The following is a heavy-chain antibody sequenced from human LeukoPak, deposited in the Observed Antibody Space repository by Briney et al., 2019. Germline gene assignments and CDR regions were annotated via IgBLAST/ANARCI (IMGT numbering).Heavy chain of an antibody. V-gene: IGHV3-30*04. D-gene: IGHD6-19*01. CDR3: AKTGGGSGWS. J-gene: IGHJ5*02. CDR1: GFTFSSYA. Sequence: GGSLRLSCAASGFTFSSYAMHWVRQAPGKGLEWVAVISYDGSNKYYADSVKGRFTISRDNSKNTLYLQMNSLRVDDTAVYYCAKTGGGSGWSWGQGTLVTVSS. CDR2: ISYDGSNK.